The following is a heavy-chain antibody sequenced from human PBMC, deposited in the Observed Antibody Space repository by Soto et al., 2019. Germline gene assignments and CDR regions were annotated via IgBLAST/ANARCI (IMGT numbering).Heavy chain of an antibody. J-gene: IGHJ4*02. CDR3: ASSQEEGICSSAGCDAFDY. CDR1: GYTFTSYD. CDR2: MNPNSGNT. V-gene: IGHV1-8*01. Sequence: QVQLVQSGAEVKKPGASVKVSCKASGYTFTSYDITWVRQATGQGLEWMGWMNPNSGNTGYAQKFQGKVTMTRSNNTSTAYTELSSLRSENTAMYYCASSQEEGICSSAGCDAFDYWGQGTLVTVSS. D-gene: IGHD2-2*01.